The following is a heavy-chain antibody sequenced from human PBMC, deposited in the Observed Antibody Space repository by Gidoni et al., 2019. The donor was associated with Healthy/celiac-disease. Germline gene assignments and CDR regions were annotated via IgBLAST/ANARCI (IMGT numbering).Heavy chain of an antibody. J-gene: IGHJ4*02. CDR2: ISGSGGST. CDR1: GFPFSSYA. V-gene: IGHV3-23*01. D-gene: IGHD6-19*01. Sequence: EVQLLESGGGLVQPGGSLRLSCASSGFPFSSYAMSWVRQAPGKGLEWVSAISGSGGSTYYADSVKGRFTISRDNSKNTLYLQMNSLRAEDTAVYYCAKVNESWLALVYYFDYWGQGTLVTVSS. CDR3: AKVNESWLALVYYFDY.